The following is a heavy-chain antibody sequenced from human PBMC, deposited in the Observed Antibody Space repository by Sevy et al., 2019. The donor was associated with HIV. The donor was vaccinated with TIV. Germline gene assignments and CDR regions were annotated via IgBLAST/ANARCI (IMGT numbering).Heavy chain of an antibody. V-gene: IGHV4-59*01. CDR1: GGSISSYF. Sequence: SETLSLTCSVSGGSISSYFWTWVRQSPGKGLEWICNIYFTGNTDYSPSLKSRVTLSLDTSKSQFSLTLKSVTAADTAIYFCARDSTTRPGVLDYWGQGTLVTVSS. CDR2: IYFTGNT. D-gene: IGHD1-1*01. CDR3: ARDSTTRPGVLDY. J-gene: IGHJ4*02.